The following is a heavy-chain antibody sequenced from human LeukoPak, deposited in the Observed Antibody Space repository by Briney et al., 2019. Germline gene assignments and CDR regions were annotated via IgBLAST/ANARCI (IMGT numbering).Heavy chain of an antibody. D-gene: IGHD3-3*01. CDR2: ISSSSSYI. Sequence: PGGSLRLSCAASGFTFSSYSMNWVRQAPGKGLEWVSSISSSSSYIYYADSVKGRFTISRDNAKNSLYLQMNSLRAEDTAVYYCVRDQGNVLRFLEWLFPSAFDYWGQGTLVTVSS. CDR1: GFTFSSYS. CDR3: VRDQGNVLRFLEWLFPSAFDY. V-gene: IGHV3-21*01. J-gene: IGHJ4*02.